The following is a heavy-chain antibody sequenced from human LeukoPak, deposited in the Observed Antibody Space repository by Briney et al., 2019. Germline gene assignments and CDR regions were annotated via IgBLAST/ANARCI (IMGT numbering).Heavy chain of an antibody. D-gene: IGHD2-15*01. CDR2: LSYAGGLI. V-gene: IGHV3-30-3*01. J-gene: IGHJ5*02. CDR1: RFDFRIYA. Sequence: PGGSLRLTCEDSRFDFRIYAMYWVRQAPGKAPDWIAVLSYAGGLIYYGYSVEDRCTISRDNSKNTLYLQMNALRTEDTAVYYSARAPQYWAGAWYFDPWGQGTLVTVSS. CDR3: ARAPQYWAGAWYFDP.